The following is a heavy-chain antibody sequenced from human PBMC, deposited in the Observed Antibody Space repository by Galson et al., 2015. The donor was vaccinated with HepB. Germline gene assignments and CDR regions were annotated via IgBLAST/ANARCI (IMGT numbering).Heavy chain of an antibody. CDR1: GFTFSSYS. CDR2: ISSSSSYI. J-gene: IGHJ6*03. V-gene: IGHV3-21*01. Sequence: SLRLSCAASGFTFSSYSMNWVRQAPGKGLEWVSSISSSSSYIYYADSVKGRFTISRDNAKNSLYLQMNSLRAEDTAVYYCAREMMGGLEDCSSTSCYYCYMDVWGKGTTVTVSS. D-gene: IGHD2-2*01. CDR3: AREMMGGLEDCSSTSCYYCYMDV.